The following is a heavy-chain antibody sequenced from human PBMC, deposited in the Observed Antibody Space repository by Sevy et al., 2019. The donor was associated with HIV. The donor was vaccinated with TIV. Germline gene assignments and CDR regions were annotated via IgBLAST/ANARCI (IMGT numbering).Heavy chain of an antibody. V-gene: IGHV3-66*01. D-gene: IGHD5-18*01. CDR1: GFTVNSNY. CDR3: ARGKSGYGYALNY. Sequence: EGSLRLSCAASGFTVNSNYMTWVRQAPGKELEGVSVIHSDDTTYHADSVKDRFTISRDNFKNTLYLHMSRLRAEDTAVYYCARGKSGYGYALNYWGQGTLVTVSS. CDR2: IHSDDTT. J-gene: IGHJ4*02.